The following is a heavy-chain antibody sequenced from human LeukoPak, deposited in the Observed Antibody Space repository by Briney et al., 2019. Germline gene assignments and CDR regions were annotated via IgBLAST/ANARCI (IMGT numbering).Heavy chain of an antibody. Sequence: GESLKISCKGSGYSFSYWIGWLRQMPGRGLDWMGIIYSGDSHTKYSPSFQGRVTISVDNSISTAYLQWSSLEASDTAMYYCASARHGDCVWDYWGQGTLVTVPS. CDR3: ASARHGDCVWDY. CDR1: GYSFSYW. D-gene: IGHD2-21*02. CDR2: IYSGDSHT. J-gene: IGHJ4*02. V-gene: IGHV5-51*01.